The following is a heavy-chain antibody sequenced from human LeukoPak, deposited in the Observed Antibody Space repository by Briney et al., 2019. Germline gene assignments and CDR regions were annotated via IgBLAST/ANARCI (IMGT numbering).Heavy chain of an antibody. CDR3: ARDKTAAIGYYYYYMDV. CDR1: GYTFTSYG. Sequence: ASVKVSCKASGYTFTSYGISWVRQAPGQGLEWMGWISAYNGNTNYAQKLQGRVTVTTDTSTSTAYMELRSLRSDDTAVYYCARDKTAAIGYYYYYMDVWGKGTTVTVSS. D-gene: IGHD2-2*02. CDR2: ISAYNGNT. V-gene: IGHV1-18*01. J-gene: IGHJ6*03.